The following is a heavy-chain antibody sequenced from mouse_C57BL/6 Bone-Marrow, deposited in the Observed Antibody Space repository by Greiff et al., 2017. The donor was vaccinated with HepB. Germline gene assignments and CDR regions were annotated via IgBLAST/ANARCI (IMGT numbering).Heavy chain of an antibody. CDR3: ARDYGYYPYYAMDY. V-gene: IGHV3-6*01. CDR1: GYSITSGYY. CDR2: ISYDGSN. Sequence: EVQLQESGPGLVKPSQSLSLTCSVTGYSITSGYYWNWIRQFPGNKLEWMGYISYDGSNNYNPSLKNRISITRDTSKNQFFLKLNSVTTEYTATYYCARDYGYYPYYAMDYWGQGTSVTVSS. J-gene: IGHJ4*01. D-gene: IGHD2-3*01.